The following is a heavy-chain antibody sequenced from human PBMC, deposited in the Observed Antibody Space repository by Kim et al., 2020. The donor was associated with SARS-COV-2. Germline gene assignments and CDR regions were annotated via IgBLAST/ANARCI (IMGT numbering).Heavy chain of an antibody. CDR2: IYYSGST. D-gene: IGHD3-10*02. J-gene: IGHJ6*02. CDR3: AGFTRFGEHPEERYYYYGMDV. Sequence: SETLSLTCTVSGGSISSGGYYWSWIRQHPGKGLEWIGYIYYSGSTYYNPSLKSRVTISVDTSKNQFSLKLSSVTAADTAVYYCAGFTRFGEHPEERYYYYGMDVWGQGTTVTVSS. CDR1: GGSISSGGYY. V-gene: IGHV4-31*03.